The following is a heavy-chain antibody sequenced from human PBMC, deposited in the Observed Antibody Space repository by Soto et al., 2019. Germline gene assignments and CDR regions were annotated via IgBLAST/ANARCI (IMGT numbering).Heavy chain of an antibody. CDR1: GYTFTSYD. Sequence: QVQLVQSGAEVKKPGASGKVACKASGYTFTSYDINWVRQATGQGLEWMGWMNPNIGNTGYAQKLQGRVTMTRNTSISTAYMDLSSLRSEDTAVYYCARSTNDYGDRHWGQGTLVTVSS. V-gene: IGHV1-8*01. CDR2: MNPNIGNT. CDR3: ARSTNDYGDRH. J-gene: IGHJ4*02. D-gene: IGHD4-17*01.